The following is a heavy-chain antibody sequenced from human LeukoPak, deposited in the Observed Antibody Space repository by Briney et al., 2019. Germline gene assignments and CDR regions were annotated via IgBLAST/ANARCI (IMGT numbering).Heavy chain of an antibody. J-gene: IGHJ2*01. Sequence: PSETLSLTCTVSGYSISSGYYWGWIRQPPGKGLEWIGSIYHSGSTYYNPSLKSRVTISVDTSKNQFSLKLSSVTAADTAVYYCARDDSSGWYWYFDLWGRGTLVTVSS. V-gene: IGHV4-38-2*02. D-gene: IGHD6-19*01. CDR1: GYSISSGYY. CDR2: IYHSGST. CDR3: ARDDSSGWYWYFDL.